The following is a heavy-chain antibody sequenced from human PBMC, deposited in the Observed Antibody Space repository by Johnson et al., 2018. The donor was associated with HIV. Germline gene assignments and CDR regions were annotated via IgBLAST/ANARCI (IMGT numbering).Heavy chain of an antibody. J-gene: IGHJ3*02. V-gene: IGHV3-15*01. CDR1: GFTFSSYA. Sequence: EVQLVESGGGLVQPGRSLRLSCAASGFTFSSYAMSWVRQAPGKGLEWVGRIKSKTDGGTTDYAAPVKGRFTISRDDSKNTLYLQMKSLKTEDAAVYYCTTLRLLDIWGQGTMVTVSS. CDR3: TTLRLLDI. CDR2: IKSKTDGGTT. D-gene: IGHD6-25*01.